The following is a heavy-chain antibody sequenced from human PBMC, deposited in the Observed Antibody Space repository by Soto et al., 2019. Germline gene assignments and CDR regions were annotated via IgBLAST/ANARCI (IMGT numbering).Heavy chain of an antibody. CDR1: GGTFSSYA. CDR3: AREYKWNDVRYGMDV. CDR2: ITPIFGRA. Sequence: VQLVQSGAEVKKPGSSVKVSCKASGGTFSSYAISWVRQAPGQGLEWMGGITPIFGRANYAQKFQGRVTITADESTSTAYMELSSLRSEDTAVYFCAREYKWNDVRYGMDVWGQGTTVTVSS. J-gene: IGHJ6*02. D-gene: IGHD1-20*01. V-gene: IGHV1-69*01.